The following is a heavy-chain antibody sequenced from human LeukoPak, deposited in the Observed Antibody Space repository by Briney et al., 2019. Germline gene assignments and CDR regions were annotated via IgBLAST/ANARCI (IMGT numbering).Heavy chain of an antibody. V-gene: IGHV3-48*01. CDR2: ISGSSSTK. CDR1: GFTFSTYN. Sequence: PGGSLRLSCAASGFTFSTYNMNWVRQAPGKGLEWVSYISGSSSTKYYADSVKGRFTISRDNAKNSLYLQMNSLRAEDTAVYYCAKNTWKSSDSGRGRMDVWGQGTTVTVSS. D-gene: IGHD3-10*01. CDR3: AKNTWKSSDSGRGRMDV. J-gene: IGHJ6*02.